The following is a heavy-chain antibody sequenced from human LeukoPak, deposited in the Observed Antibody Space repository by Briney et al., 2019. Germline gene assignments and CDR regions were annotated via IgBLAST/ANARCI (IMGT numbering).Heavy chain of an antibody. Sequence: GGSLRLSCAASGFTFSGYAMNWVRQAPGKGLEWVSAISGGGGTTYYTDSVKGRFTISRDNSKNTLYLQMNSLRAEDTAVYYCARDDPYGKKYDYWGQGTLVTVSS. J-gene: IGHJ4*02. CDR3: ARDDPYGKKYDY. CDR1: GFTFSGYA. D-gene: IGHD4-17*01. V-gene: IGHV3-23*01. CDR2: ISGGGGTT.